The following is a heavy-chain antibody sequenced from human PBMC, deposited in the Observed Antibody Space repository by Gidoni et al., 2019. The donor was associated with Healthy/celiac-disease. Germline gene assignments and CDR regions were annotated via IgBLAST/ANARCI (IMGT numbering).Heavy chain of an antibody. V-gene: IGHV1-8*01. CDR1: GYTFPSSA. D-gene: IGHD3-3*01. Sequence: QVQLVQSGAEVKKPGASVKVSCKASGYTFPSSALTWVRQATGQGLEWMGWMNPNSVNTGYAQKFQGRVTMTRNISISTAYMELSSLRDEDTAVYYCARSYYDFWSGSLSYYYYMDVWGKGTTVTVSS. CDR3: ARSYYDFWSGSLSYYYYMDV. CDR2: MNPNSVNT. J-gene: IGHJ6*03.